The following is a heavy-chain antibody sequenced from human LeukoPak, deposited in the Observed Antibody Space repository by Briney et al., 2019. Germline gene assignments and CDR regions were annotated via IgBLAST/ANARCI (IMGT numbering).Heavy chain of an antibody. CDR2: LYHSGRT. CDR3: ARGVRDGYNYPPSFDY. V-gene: IGHV4-30-2*01. J-gene: IGHJ4*02. D-gene: IGHD5-24*01. Sequence: SETLSLTCAVPGGSITSGGFSWNWIRQPPGKGLEWIGHLYHSGRTYYSPSLKSRVTMSSDRSKNYFSLRLSSVSAADTAVYYCARGVRDGYNYPPSFDYWGQGILVSV. CDR1: GGSITSGGFS.